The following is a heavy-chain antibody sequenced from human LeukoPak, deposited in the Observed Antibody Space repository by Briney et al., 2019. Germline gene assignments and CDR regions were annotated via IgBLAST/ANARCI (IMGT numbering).Heavy chain of an antibody. CDR2: INPNSGGT. CDR1: GYTFTGYY. V-gene: IGHV1-2*02. J-gene: IGHJ6*02. D-gene: IGHD3-10*01. Sequence: ASVKVSCKASGYTFTGYYMHWVRQAPGQGLEWMGWINPNSGGTNYAQKFQGRVTMTRDTSISTAYMELGRLRSDDTAVYYCARENTYYYTDYYYYGMDVWGQGTTVTVSS. CDR3: ARENTYYYTDYYYYGMDV.